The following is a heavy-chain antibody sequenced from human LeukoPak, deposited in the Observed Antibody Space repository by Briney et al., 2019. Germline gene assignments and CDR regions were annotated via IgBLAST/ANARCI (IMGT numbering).Heavy chain of an antibody. CDR2: INPNSGGT. V-gene: IGHV1-2*02. D-gene: IGHD6-19*01. CDR1: GYTFSGFY. CDR3: ARSSGWKYYVDY. J-gene: IGHJ4*02. Sequence: ASVKVSCKTSGYTFSGFYIHWVRQAPGQGLEWMGWINPNSGGTNFAQKFQGRVTMTRDTSISTAYMELSRLRSNDTAVYFCARSSGWKYYVDYWGQGTLVTVSS.